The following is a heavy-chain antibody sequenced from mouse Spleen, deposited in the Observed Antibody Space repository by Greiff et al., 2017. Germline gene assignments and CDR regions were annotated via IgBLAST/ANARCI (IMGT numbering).Heavy chain of an antibody. J-gene: IGHJ3*01. D-gene: IGHD2-2*01. CDR2: IYPRDGST. CDR3: ARSYGYDGAWFAY. V-gene: IGHV1-78*01. Sequence: VMLVESDAELVKPGASVKISCKVSGYTFTDHTIHWMKQRPEQGLEWIGYIYPRDGSTKYNEKFKGKATLTADKSSSTAYMQLNSLTSEDSAVYFCARSYGYDGAWFAYWGQGTLVTVSA. CDR1: GYTFTDHT.